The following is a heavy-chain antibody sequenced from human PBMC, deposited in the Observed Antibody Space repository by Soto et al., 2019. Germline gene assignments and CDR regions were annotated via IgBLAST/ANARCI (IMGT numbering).Heavy chain of an antibody. CDR1: GGSFSDYY. Sequence: SETLSLTCAVYGGSFSDYYWNWIRQPPGKGLEWIGEINHSGSTNYNPSLKSRVTISVDTSKNQFSLKLSSVTAADTAVYYCAGYSSDWYGGYYFDYWGHGTLVTV. CDR2: INHSGST. V-gene: IGHV4-34*01. CDR3: AGYSSDWYGGYYFDY. J-gene: IGHJ4*01. D-gene: IGHD6-19*01.